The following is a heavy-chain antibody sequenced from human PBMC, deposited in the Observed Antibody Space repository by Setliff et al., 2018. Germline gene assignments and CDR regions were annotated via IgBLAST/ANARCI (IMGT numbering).Heavy chain of an antibody. V-gene: IGHV1-46*01. CDR2: INPGGGSA. Sequence: ASVKVSCKATGYTLSRHYMHWVRQAPGQGLEWMGIINPGGGSASIVEKFQGRVTMTSDTSTSTVYLDLSGLTSEDTAVYFCARGGVAAAGKKGVFEHWGQGTLVTVSS. CDR3: ARGGVAAAGKKGVFEH. D-gene: IGHD6-13*01. J-gene: IGHJ4*02. CDR1: GYTLSRHY.